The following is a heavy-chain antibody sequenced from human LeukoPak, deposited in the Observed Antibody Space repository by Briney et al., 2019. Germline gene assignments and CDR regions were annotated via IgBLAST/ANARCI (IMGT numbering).Heavy chain of an antibody. D-gene: IGHD1-14*01. V-gene: IGHV3-64*01. CDR1: GFIFSRYS. CDR2: ISSNGGST. Sequence: PGGSLRLSCAASGFIFSRYSMHWVRQAPGKGLEYVSAISSNGGSTYYANSVKGRFTISRDNSKNTLYLQMDSLRDDDMAVYYCAREEPAGSTDYWGQGTLVTVSS. CDR3: AREEPAGSTDY. J-gene: IGHJ4*02.